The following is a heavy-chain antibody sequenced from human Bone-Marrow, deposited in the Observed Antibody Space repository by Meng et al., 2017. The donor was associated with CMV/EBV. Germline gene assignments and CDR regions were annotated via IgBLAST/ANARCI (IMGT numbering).Heavy chain of an antibody. J-gene: IGHJ3*01. CDR2: ISSSGSTI. CDR3: ARECETWEPPDAFAF. D-gene: IGHD1-26*01. Sequence: GESLKISCAASGFTFSDYYMSWIRQAPGKGLEWVSYISSSGSTIYYADSVKGRFTISRDNAKNSLYLQMNSLRAEDTAVYYCARECETWEPPDAFAFWGPGKMV. CDR1: GFTFSDYY. V-gene: IGHV3-11*01.